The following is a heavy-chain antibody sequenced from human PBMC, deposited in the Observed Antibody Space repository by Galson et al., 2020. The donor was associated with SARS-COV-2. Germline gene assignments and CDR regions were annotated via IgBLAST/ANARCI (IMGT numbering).Heavy chain of an antibody. V-gene: IGHV4-61*09. Sequence: SETLSLTCTVSGGSISSGNYYWSWIRQPPGKGLEWIGHFYTGGSTSYNPSLKSRGTISVDKSKNQFSLKLSSVTAADTAVYYCTRDLESSGWYGYWGQGTLVTVSS. CDR3: TRDLESSGWYGY. D-gene: IGHD6-19*01. CDR1: GGSISSGNYY. CDR2: FYTGGST. J-gene: IGHJ4*02.